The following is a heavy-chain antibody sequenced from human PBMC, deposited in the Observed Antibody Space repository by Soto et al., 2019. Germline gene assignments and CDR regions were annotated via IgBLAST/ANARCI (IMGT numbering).Heavy chain of an antibody. Sequence: PSETLSLTCTVSGDSISGYYWSWIRQPPGKGLEWIGCIFYSGSPVYNPSLKSRVTISVDTSKNQFSLKLSSVTAADPAVYYCATLGGSGTYFACFAPWGQGTQVTVSP. CDR1: GDSISGYY. V-gene: IGHV4-59*08. CDR3: ATLGGSGTYFACFAP. CDR2: IFYSGSP. D-gene: IGHD3-10*01. J-gene: IGHJ5*02.